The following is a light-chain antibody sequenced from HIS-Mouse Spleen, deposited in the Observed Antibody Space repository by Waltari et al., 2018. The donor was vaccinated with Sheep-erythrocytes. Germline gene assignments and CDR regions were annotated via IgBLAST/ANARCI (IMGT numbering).Light chain of an antibody. V-gene: IGKV3-20*01. CDR2: GAS. CDR1: QSVSSSY. Sequence: EIVLTQSPGTLSLSPGERATLSCRASQSVSSSYLAWYQQKPGQAPRLLIYGASSRASGIPERFSGSGSGTDFPLTISRLEPEDFAVYYCQQYGCSPLVTFGPGTKVDIK. CDR3: QQYGCSPLVT. J-gene: IGKJ3*01.